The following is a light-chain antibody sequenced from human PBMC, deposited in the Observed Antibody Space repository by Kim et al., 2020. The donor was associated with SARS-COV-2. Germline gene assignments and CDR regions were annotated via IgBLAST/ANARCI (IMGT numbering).Light chain of an antibody. Sequence: VRDGGTLTCRAGQGIRSCLAWYQQNPDNAPKSLIYAAYSLQSGVPSRFSGSGSGTDFTLTISSLQPEDFATYYCQQYNSYPITFGQGTRLEIK. CDR2: AAY. CDR1: QGIRSC. J-gene: IGKJ5*01. CDR3: QQYNSYPIT. V-gene: IGKV1D-16*01.